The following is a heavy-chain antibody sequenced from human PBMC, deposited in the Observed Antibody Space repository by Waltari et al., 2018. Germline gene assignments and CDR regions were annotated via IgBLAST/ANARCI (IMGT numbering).Heavy chain of an antibody. D-gene: IGHD2-2*01. CDR1: GDSISGNYW. V-gene: IGHV4-4*02. Sequence: QVQLQESGLGLVKPSGTLSLTCAVSGDSISGNYWWSWVRQSPEKGLEWIGQVHHSGKTHYNPSLQSRVTISLDKPKNQFSLNLNSVTAADTAVYYCAGDRAIGLFFDYWGRGTLVTVSS. CDR2: VHHSGKT. CDR3: AGDRAIGLFFDY. J-gene: IGHJ4*02.